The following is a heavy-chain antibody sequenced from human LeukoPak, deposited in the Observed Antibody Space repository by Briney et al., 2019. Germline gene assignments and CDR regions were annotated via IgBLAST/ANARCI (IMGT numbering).Heavy chain of an antibody. CDR3: AREGHSSSWSEAFDI. Sequence: SETLSLTCTVSGGSISSYYWGWIRQPAGKGLEWIGRIYTSGSTNYNPSLKSRVTMSVDTSKNQFSLKLSSVTAADTAVYYCAREGHSSSWSEAFDIWGQGTMVTVSS. J-gene: IGHJ3*02. V-gene: IGHV4-4*07. D-gene: IGHD6-13*01. CDR1: GGSISSYY. CDR2: IYTSGST.